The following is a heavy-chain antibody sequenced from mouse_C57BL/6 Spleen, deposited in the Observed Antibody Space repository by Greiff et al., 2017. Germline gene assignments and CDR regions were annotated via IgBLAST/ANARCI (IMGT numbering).Heavy chain of an antibody. V-gene: IGHV1-26*01. CDR3: ARGAQAAFDY. D-gene: IGHD3-2*02. J-gene: IGHJ2*01. CDR1: GYTFTDYY. Sequence: VQLQQSGPELVKPGASVKISCKASGYTFTDYYMNWVKQSHGKSLEWIGDINPNNGGTSYNQKFKGKATLTVDKSSSTAYMELRSLTSEDSAVYYCARGAQAAFDYWGQGTTRTVSS. CDR2: INPNNGGT.